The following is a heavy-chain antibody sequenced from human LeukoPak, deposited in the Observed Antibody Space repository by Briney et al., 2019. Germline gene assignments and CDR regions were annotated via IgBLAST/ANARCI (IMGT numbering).Heavy chain of an antibody. CDR2: SSSSGSTI. J-gene: IGHJ4*02. D-gene: IGHD3/OR15-3a*01. CDR1: GGSISSYY. Sequence: LSLTCTVSGGSISSYYWSWIRQPPGKRLEWVSYSSSSGSTIYYADSVKGRFAISRDNAKNSLYLQMNSLRAEDTAVYYCARRRDFIDYWGQGTLVTVSS. CDR3: ARRRDFIDY. V-gene: IGHV3-11*01.